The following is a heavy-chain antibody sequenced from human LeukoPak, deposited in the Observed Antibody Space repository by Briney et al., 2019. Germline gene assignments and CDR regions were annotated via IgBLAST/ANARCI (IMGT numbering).Heavy chain of an antibody. D-gene: IGHD4-17*01. J-gene: IGHJ6*02. CDR1: GGSISGSSYY. CDR2: IYHSGST. V-gene: IGHV4-39*07. CDR3: ARNGDYRYGMDV. Sequence: SSETLSLTCTVSGGSISGSSYYWGWIRQPPGKGLEWIGYIYHSGSTYYNPSLKSRVTISVDRSKNQFSLKLSSVTAADTAVYYCARNGDYRYGMDVWGQGTTVTVSS.